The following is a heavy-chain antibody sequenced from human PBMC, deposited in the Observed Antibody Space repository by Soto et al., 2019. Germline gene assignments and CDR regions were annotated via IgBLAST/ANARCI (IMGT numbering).Heavy chain of an antibody. CDR1: VFTCSGES. V-gene: IGHV3-21*01. D-gene: IGHD3-10*02. CDR2: ISTTSTYI. Sequence: GALRISGAASVFTCSGESMNWVRQAPGKGLEWVSSISTTSTYIYYADAVKGRFTISRDNAKNSLHLQMNSLRAEDTAVYYCARDYVMDVWGQGTTVTVSS. J-gene: IGHJ6*02. CDR3: ARDYVMDV.